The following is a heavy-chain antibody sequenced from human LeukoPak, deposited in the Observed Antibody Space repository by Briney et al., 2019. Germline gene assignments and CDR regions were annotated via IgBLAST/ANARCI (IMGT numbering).Heavy chain of an antibody. CDR3: AEGYSSGWPS. J-gene: IGHJ5*02. Sequence: GASVKVSCKASGGTFSNYAINWVRQAPGQGLEWMGEIIPISGTANYAQKFQGRVTITADESTSTAYMELSSLRSEDTAVYYCAEGYSSGWPSWGQGTLVTVSS. CDR1: GGTFSNYA. D-gene: IGHD6-19*01. CDR2: IIPISGTA. V-gene: IGHV1-69*13.